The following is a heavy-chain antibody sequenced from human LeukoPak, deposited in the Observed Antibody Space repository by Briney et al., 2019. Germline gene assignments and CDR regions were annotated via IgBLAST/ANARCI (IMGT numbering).Heavy chain of an antibody. CDR1: GFTFSSYA. J-gene: IGHJ4*02. V-gene: IGHV3-23*01. CDR3: AKGASRPSGVPIKTTRCYFDY. CDR2: ISGSGGST. D-gene: IGHD1-7*01. Sequence: PGGSLRLSCAASGFTFSSYAMSWVRQAPGKGLEWVSAISGSGGSTYYADSVKGRFTISRDNSKNTPYLQMNSLRAEDTAVYYCAKGASRPSGVPIKTTRCYFDYWGQGTLVTVSS.